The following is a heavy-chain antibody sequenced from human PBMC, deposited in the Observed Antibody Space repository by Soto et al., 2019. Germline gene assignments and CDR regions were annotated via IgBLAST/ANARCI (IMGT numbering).Heavy chain of an antibody. CDR3: AHKLDTVDWFDP. D-gene: IGHD5-18*01. CDR2: IYWNDDK. CDR1: GFSLSNTGVG. J-gene: IGHJ5*02. Sequence: QITLKESGPTLVKSTQTLTLTCTFSGFSLSNTGVGVVWSRQPPGKALQWVALIYWNDDKRYSPSLKSRLSIAKETSKNQLVLTMTNVDPGDTATYFCAHKLDTVDWFDPWGQGTLVTVSS. V-gene: IGHV2-5*01.